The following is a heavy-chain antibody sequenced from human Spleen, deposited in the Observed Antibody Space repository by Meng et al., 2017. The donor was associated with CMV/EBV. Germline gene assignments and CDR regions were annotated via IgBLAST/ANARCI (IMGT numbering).Heavy chain of an antibody. Sequence: YSGGWIRQPAGKGLVWIGEINHSESTNYNPSLKSRVTISVDTSKNQFSLKLSSVTAADTAVYYCARGLNRYYYGSGSSSRLGYYFDYWGQGTLVTVSS. J-gene: IGHJ4*02. CDR1: YS. V-gene: IGHV4-34*01. CDR2: INHSEST. CDR3: ARGLNRYYYGSGSSSRLGYYFDY. D-gene: IGHD3-10*01.